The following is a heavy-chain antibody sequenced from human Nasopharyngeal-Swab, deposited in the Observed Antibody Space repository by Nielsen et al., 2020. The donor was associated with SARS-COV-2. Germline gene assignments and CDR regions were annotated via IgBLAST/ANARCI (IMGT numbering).Heavy chain of an antibody. V-gene: IGHV3-21*01. CDR1: GFNFNMYS. Sequence: GESLKISCATSGFNFNMYSMHWVRQAPGKGLEWVSSISSSSNYIYYGDSVKGRFTISRDNTQKSLYLEMNSLRVEDTAVYYCARLGTESYHYYSLDVWGQGTTVTVSS. CDR2: ISSSSNYI. D-gene: IGHD3-10*01. CDR3: ARLGTESYHYYSLDV. J-gene: IGHJ6*02.